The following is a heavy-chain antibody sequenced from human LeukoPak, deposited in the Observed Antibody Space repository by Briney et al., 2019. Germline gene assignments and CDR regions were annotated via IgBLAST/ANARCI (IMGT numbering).Heavy chain of an antibody. V-gene: IGHV4-59*01. CDR2: IYYSGST. CDR3: ARSSSFSGTYSAFYFDN. D-gene: IGHD1-26*01. CDR1: GGSISNYY. Sequence: SETLSLTCTVSGGSISNYYWSWIRQSPGKGLEWIGYIYYSGSTSYNPSLKSRVTISVDTSKNQFSLKLTSVVAADTAVYYCARSSSFSGTYSAFYFDNWGQGAPVTVSS. J-gene: IGHJ4*02.